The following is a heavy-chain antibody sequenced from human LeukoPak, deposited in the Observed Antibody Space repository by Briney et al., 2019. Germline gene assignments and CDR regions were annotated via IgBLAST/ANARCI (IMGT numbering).Heavy chain of an antibody. CDR2: IYPADSDI. CDR3: ARQAAAAGVYYYGMDV. CDR1: GYSFTSYW. Sequence: GESLRISCKGSGYSFTSYWISWVRQMPGKGLEWMGIIYPADSDIRYSPSFQGQVTISADKSISTAYLQWSSLKASDTAMYYCARQAAAAGVYYYGMDVWGQGTTVTVSS. J-gene: IGHJ6*02. D-gene: IGHD6-13*01. V-gene: IGHV5-51*01.